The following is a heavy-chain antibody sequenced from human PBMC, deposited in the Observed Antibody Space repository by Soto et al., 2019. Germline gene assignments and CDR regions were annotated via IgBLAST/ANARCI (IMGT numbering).Heavy chain of an antibody. CDR1: GFKFSSYT. Sequence: EVQLVESGGGLVRPGESVRISCAASGFKFSSYTMNWVRQAPGKGLEWVSFVSGSGNFTFYADSVKGRFTISRDNAKDLVYLKMNSLRPEDKALYFCARRRLAGNWFDPWGPGTLVIVSS. CDR2: VSGSGNFT. D-gene: IGHD3-10*01. CDR3: ARRRLAGNWFDP. J-gene: IGHJ5*02. V-gene: IGHV3-21*06.